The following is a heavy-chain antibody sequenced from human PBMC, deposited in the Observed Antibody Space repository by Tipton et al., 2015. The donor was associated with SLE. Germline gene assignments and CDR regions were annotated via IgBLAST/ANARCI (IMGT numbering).Heavy chain of an antibody. V-gene: IGHV4-61*05. CDR2: IYYSGST. Sequence: TLSLTCTVSGGSISSSSYYWGWIRQPPGKGLEWIGYIYYSGSTNYNPSLKSRVTISVDTSKNQFSLKLSSVTAADTAVYYCARGDYGDYVDWFDPWGQGTLVTVSS. J-gene: IGHJ5*02. D-gene: IGHD4-17*01. CDR3: ARGDYGDYVDWFDP. CDR1: GGSISSSSYY.